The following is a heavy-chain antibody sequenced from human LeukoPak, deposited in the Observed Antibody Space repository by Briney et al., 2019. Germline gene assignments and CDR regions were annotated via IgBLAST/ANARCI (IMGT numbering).Heavy chain of an antibody. J-gene: IGHJ4*02. Sequence: GGSLRLSCAASGFTFSSYSMNWVRQAPGKGLEWVSSISSSSSYIYYADSVKGRFTISRDNAKNSLYLQMNSLRAEDTAVYYCASTLAYCSSTSCAKSDYWGQGTLVTVSS. CDR3: ASTLAYCSSTSCAKSDY. CDR2: ISSSSSYI. D-gene: IGHD2-2*01. CDR1: GFTFSSYS. V-gene: IGHV3-21*01.